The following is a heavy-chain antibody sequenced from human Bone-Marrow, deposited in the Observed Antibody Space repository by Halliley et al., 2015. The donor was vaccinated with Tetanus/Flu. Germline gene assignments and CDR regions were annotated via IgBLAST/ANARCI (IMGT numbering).Heavy chain of an antibody. V-gene: IGHV3-23*01. CDR3: AKDDTPDPSAFDI. D-gene: IGHD2-2*02. CDR2: ISGSGGST. J-gene: IGHJ3*02. Sequence: LEWVSAISGSGGSTYYADSVKGRFTISRDNSKNTLYLQMNSLTAEDTAVYYCAKDDTPDPSAFDIWGQGTMVTVSS.